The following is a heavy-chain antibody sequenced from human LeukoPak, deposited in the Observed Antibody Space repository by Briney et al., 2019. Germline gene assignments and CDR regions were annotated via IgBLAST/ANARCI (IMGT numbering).Heavy chain of an antibody. Sequence: GRSLRLSCAASGFTFSSHAMHWVRQAPGKGLEWVAVIAYDGSNIYYADSVKGRFTISRDNSKNTLYLQMNSPGPEDTAVYYCARNPYGDMPFDYWGQGTLVTVSS. D-gene: IGHD4-17*01. CDR2: IAYDGSNI. CDR1: GFTFSSHA. J-gene: IGHJ4*02. V-gene: IGHV3-30*01. CDR3: ARNPYGDMPFDY.